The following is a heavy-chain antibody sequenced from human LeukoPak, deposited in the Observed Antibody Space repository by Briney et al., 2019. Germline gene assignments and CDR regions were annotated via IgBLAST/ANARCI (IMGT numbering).Heavy chain of an antibody. V-gene: IGHV3-23*01. CDR3: AHPAYCGGDCYPDWYFDL. Sequence: PGGSLRLSCAASGFTFSSYAMSWVRQAPGKGLEWVSAIRGSGGSTYYADSVKGRFTISRDNSKNTLYLQMNSLRAEDTAVYYCAHPAYCGGDCYPDWYFDLWGRGTLVTVSS. CDR1: GFTFSSYA. CDR2: IRGSGGST. D-gene: IGHD2-21*02. J-gene: IGHJ2*01.